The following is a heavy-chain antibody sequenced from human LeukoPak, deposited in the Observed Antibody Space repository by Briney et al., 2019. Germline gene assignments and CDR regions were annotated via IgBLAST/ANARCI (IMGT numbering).Heavy chain of an antibody. D-gene: IGHD2-2*01. CDR3: ARDLSTGPADYCFDY. V-gene: IGHV3-30-3*01. J-gene: IGHJ4*02. CDR1: GFTFSDYA. Sequence: PGGSLRLSCAASGFTFSDYAIHWVRQAPGKGLEGVSVISNVGGSKHYADSVKGRFPISTDNSKTTLLLQMNSLSPEDTAVYYCARDLSTGPADYCFDYWGQGTLVTVSS. CDR2: ISNVGGSK.